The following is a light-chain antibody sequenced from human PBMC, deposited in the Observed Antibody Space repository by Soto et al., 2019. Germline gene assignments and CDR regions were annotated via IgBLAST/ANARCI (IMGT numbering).Light chain of an antibody. CDR3: AAWDDSLNGGV. V-gene: IGLV1-44*01. CDR2: RND. J-gene: IGLJ2*01. CDR1: RCNMGTNT. Sequence: QSVLTQPPSASGSPGQTVTISCSGSRCNMGTNTVSWYQLLQGTAPKLLIFRNDKRPSGVPGRLSGSKSGTSASLAISGLESEDEADYYCAAWDDSLNGGVFGEGTKLTVL.